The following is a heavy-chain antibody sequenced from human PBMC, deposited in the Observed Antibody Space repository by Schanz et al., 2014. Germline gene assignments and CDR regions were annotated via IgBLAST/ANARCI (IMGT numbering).Heavy chain of an antibody. CDR2: ISTTSSNI. V-gene: IGHV3-48*04. J-gene: IGHJ4*02. CDR1: GFTFSDYG. CDR3: ARDSGSSSWSPSDY. Sequence: EVQLVESGGGLVQPGGSLRLSCAASGFTFSDYGMSWVRQAPGKGLEWISYISTTSSNIYYADSVKGRFTISRDNAKNSLFLQMNSLSAEDTALYYCARDSGSSSWSPSDYWGQGTLVTVSS. D-gene: IGHD6-13*01.